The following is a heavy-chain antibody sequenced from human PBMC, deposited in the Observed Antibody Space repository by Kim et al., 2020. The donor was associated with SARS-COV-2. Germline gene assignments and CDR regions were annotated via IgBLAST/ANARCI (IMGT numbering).Heavy chain of an antibody. D-gene: IGHD3-3*01. CDR2: LKIKADGGTS. Sequence: GGSLRLSCAASEFTFTTVWMNWVRQAPGKGLEWVGLLKIKADGGTSDYAAPVKGRFSISWDDSKSTLYLQMNSLKLEDTAVYYCVTELSGAFHIWGQGT. CDR1: EFTFTTVW. CDR3: VTELSGAFHI. J-gene: IGHJ3*02. V-gene: IGHV3-15*01.